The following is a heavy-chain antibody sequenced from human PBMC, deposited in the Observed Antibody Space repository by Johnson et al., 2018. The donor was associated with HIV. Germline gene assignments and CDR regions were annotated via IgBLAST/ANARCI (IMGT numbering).Heavy chain of an antibody. CDR2: IRGSGASR. Sequence: VQLVESGGGLVQPGRSLRLSCAASGFTFDDYAMHWVRQAPGKGLEWVSAIRGSGASRYFADSVKGRFTISRDNSKNTLYLQMGSLRAEDMAVYYCAREGAWEVRPGAFDIWGQGTMVTVSS. CDR3: AREGAWEVRPGAFDI. J-gene: IGHJ3*02. D-gene: IGHD1-26*01. CDR1: GFTFDDYA. V-gene: IGHV3-23*04.